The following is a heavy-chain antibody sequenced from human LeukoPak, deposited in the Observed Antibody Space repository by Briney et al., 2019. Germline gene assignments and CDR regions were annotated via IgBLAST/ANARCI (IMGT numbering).Heavy chain of an antibody. Sequence: GGSLRLSCAASGFTFSSYAMHWVRQAPGKGLGWVAVISYDGSNKYYADSVKGRFTISRDNSKNTLYLQMNSLRAEDTAVYYCASGVDTAMATDYWGQGTLVTVSS. CDR2: ISYDGSNK. CDR1: GFTFSSYA. CDR3: ASGVDTAMATDY. J-gene: IGHJ4*02. V-gene: IGHV3-30*04. D-gene: IGHD5-18*01.